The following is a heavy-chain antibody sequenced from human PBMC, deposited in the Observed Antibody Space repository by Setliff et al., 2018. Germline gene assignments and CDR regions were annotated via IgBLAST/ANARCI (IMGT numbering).Heavy chain of an antibody. V-gene: IGHV4-4*07. D-gene: IGHD3-3*01. CDR3: ARVSGFLYMDV. Sequence: PSETLSLTCTVSGGSISPHYWSWIRQPAGKGLEWIGRVYNDGSTNYNPSLKSRLTMSVDTSQNQFSLKLRSVTAADTAVYYCARVSGFLYMDVWGKGTTVTVSS. CDR2: VYNDGST. J-gene: IGHJ6*03. CDR1: GGSISPHY.